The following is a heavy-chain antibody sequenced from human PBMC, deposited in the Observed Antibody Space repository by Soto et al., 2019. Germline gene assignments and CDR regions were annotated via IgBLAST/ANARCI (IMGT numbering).Heavy chain of an antibody. J-gene: IGHJ6*02. V-gene: IGHV3-15*07. Sequence: EVQLVESGGGLVKPGGSLRLSCAASGFTFSNAWMNWVRQARGKVLEWVGRIKSKTDGGTTDYAAPVKGRFTISRDDSKNTLYLQMNSLKTEDTAVYYCLGEYGDGYYYYGMDVWGQGTTVTVSS. CDR3: LGEYGDGYYYYGMDV. CDR1: GFTFSNAW. D-gene: IGHD3-16*01. CDR2: IKSKTDGGTT.